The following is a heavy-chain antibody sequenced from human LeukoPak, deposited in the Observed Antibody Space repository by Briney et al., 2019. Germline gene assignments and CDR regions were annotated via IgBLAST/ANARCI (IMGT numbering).Heavy chain of an antibody. CDR1: GGSFSGYY. V-gene: IGHV4-34*01. D-gene: IGHD6-13*01. Sequence: SETLSLICAVYGGSFSGYYWSWIRQPPGKGLEWIGEINHSGSTNYNPSLKSRVTISVDTSKNQFSLKLSSVTAADTAVYYCARALVRRFDYWGQGTLVTVSS. CDR2: INHSGST. CDR3: ARALVRRFDY. J-gene: IGHJ4*02.